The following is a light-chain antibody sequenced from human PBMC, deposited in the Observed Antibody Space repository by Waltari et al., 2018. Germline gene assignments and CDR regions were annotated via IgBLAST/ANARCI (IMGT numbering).Light chain of an antibody. Sequence: QSVLTQPPSASGTTGQWVTIYCSGTSSNIGTNYVYWYQQLPATAPKLLIYRDNQRASGVPDRFSGSKSGTSASLAISGLRSEDEADYYCATWDDSLTGRVFGGGTKLTVV. CDR3: ATWDDSLTGRV. CDR2: RDN. V-gene: IGLV1-47*01. CDR1: SSNIGTNY. J-gene: IGLJ3*02.